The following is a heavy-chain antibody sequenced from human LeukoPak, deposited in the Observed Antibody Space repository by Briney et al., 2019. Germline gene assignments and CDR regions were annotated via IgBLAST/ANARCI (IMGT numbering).Heavy chain of an antibody. D-gene: IGHD7-27*01. V-gene: IGHV1-3*01. CDR2: INAGNGNT. J-gene: IGHJ4*02. CDR1: GYTFTSYA. Sequence: GASVKVSYKASGYTFTSYAMHWVRQAPGQRLEWMGWINAGNGNTKYSQKFQGRVTITRDTSASTAYMELSSLRSEDTAVYYCAIRGNWGYFDYWGQGTLVTVSS. CDR3: AIRGNWGYFDY.